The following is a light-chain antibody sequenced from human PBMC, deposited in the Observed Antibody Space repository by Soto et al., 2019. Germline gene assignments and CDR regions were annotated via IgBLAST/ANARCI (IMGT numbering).Light chain of an antibody. CDR1: QYISTW. V-gene: IGKV1-5*03. J-gene: IGKJ1*01. CDR3: QQNNTYPWT. CDR2: KAS. Sequence: DIQMTQSPSTLSASVGDRVTITCRASQYISTWLAWYHQKPGKAPKLLIYKASSLQSGVPSRFSGSGSGTEFTLTTSSLQPDDFATYYRQQNNTYPWTFGQGTKVEIK.